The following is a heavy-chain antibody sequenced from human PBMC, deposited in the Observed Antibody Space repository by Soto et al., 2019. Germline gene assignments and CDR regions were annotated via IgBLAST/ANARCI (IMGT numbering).Heavy chain of an antibody. J-gene: IGHJ4*02. CDR2: IIPIFGTA. D-gene: IGHD3-22*01. V-gene: IGHV1-69*13. Sequence: GASVNVSCKASGGTFSSYAISWVRQAPGQGLEWMGGIIPIFGTANYAQKFQGRVTITADESTSTAYMELSSLRSEDTAVYYCAREVNYYDSSGYSGFYYFDYWGQGTLVTVSS. CDR1: GGTFSSYA. CDR3: AREVNYYDSSGYSGFYYFDY.